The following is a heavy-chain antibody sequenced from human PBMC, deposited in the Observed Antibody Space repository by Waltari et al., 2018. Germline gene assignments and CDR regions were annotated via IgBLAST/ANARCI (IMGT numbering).Heavy chain of an antibody. CDR2: IYYSGST. D-gene: IGHD4-17*01. J-gene: IGHJ2*01. CDR3: AGQTKYGDYAYGENYWYFDL. Sequence: QLQLQESGPGLVKPSETLSLTCTVSGGSISSSSYYWGWIRQPPGKGLEWIGSIYYSGSTYYNPTLKSRVTISVDTSKNQFSLKLSSVTAADTAVYYCAGQTKYGDYAYGENYWYFDLWGRGTLVTVSS. CDR1: GGSISSSSYY. V-gene: IGHV4-39*07.